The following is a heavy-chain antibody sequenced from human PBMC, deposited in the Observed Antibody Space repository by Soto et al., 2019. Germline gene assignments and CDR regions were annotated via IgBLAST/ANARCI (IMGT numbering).Heavy chain of an antibody. CDR1: GFTFSSYA. Sequence: GGSLRLSCAASGFTFSSYAMSWVRQAPGKELEWVSAISGSGGSTYYADSVKGRFTISRDNSKNTLYLQMNSLRAEDTAVYYCAKDPYRYCTNGVCSIYTYYFDYWGQGTLVTVSS. CDR3: AKDPYRYCTNGVCSIYTYYFDY. CDR2: ISGSGGST. D-gene: IGHD2-8*01. V-gene: IGHV3-23*01. J-gene: IGHJ4*02.